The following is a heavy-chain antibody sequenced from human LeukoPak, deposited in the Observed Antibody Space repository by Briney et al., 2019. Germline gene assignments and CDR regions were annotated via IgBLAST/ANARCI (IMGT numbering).Heavy chain of an antibody. Sequence: PSGTLSLTCAVSGGSISSSNWWSWVRQPPGKGLEWIGEIYHSGSTNYNPSLKSRVTISVDTSKNQFSLKLSSVTAADTAVYYCARDGVTTRGLSWFDPWGQGTLVTVSS. CDR1: GGSISSSNW. CDR3: ARDGVTTRGLSWFDP. CDR2: IYHSGST. D-gene: IGHD3-3*01. J-gene: IGHJ5*02. V-gene: IGHV4-4*02.